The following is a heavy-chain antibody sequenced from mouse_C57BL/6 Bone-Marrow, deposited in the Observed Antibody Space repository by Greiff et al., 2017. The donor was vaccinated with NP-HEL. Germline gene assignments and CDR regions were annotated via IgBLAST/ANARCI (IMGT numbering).Heavy chain of an antibody. Sequence: EVQVVESGGDLVKPGGSLKLSCAASGFTFSSYGMSWVRQTPDKRLEWVATISSGGSYTYYPDSVKGRFTISRDNAKNTLYLQMSSLKSEDTAMYYCARHLDSSDYWGQGTTLTVSS. V-gene: IGHV5-6*01. CDR3: ARHLDSSDY. D-gene: IGHD3-2*02. CDR2: ISSGGSYT. CDR1: GFTFSSYG. J-gene: IGHJ2*01.